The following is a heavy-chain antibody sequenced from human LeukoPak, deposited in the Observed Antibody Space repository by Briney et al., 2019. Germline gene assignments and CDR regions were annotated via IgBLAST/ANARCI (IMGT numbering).Heavy chain of an antibody. J-gene: IGHJ4*02. CDR2: INHSGST. D-gene: IGHD6-19*01. Sequence: SETLSLTCTVSGGSIRSYYWSWIRQPPGKGLEWIGEINHSGSTNYNPSLKSRVTISVDTSKNQFSLKLSSVTAADTAVYYCARLAYSSGWPIDYWGQGTLVTVSS. V-gene: IGHV4-34*01. CDR1: GGSIRSYY. CDR3: ARLAYSSGWPIDY.